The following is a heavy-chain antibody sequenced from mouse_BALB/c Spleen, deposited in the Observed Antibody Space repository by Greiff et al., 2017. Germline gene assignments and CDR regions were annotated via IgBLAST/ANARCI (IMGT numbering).Heavy chain of an antibody. J-gene: IGHJ2*01. CDR1: GFSLTSYG. D-gene: IGHD2-14*01. CDR2: IWAGGST. CDR3: ARDGGVRRYFDY. V-gene: IGHV2-9*02. Sequence: VQGVESGPGLVAPSQSLSITCTVSGFSLTSYGVHWVRQPPGKGLDWLGVIWAGGSTNYNSALMSRLSISKDNSKSQVFLKMNSLQTDDTAMYYCARDGGVRRYFDYWGQGTTLTVSS.